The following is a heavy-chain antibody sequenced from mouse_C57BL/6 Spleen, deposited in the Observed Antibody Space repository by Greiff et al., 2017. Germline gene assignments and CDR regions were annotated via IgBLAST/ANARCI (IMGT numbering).Heavy chain of an antibody. D-gene: IGHD1-1*01. J-gene: IGHJ1*03. CDR3: ARNYYGSSYWYFDV. Sequence: QVQLKESGPGLVAPSQSLSITCTVSGFSLTSYAISWVRQPPGKGLEWLGVIWTGGGQNYNSAVKSKLSISIDNSKSQVFLKMNSLQTDDTARYYCARNYYGSSYWYFDVWGTGTTVTVSS. CDR2: IWTGGGQ. V-gene: IGHV2-9-1*01. CDR1: GFSLTSYA.